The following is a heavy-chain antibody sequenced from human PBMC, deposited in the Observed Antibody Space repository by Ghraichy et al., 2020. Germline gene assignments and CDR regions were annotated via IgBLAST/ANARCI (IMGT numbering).Heavy chain of an antibody. Sequence: SETLSLTFTVSGGSISSYYWSWIRQPAGKGLEWIGRIHNSGSTNYNPSLKSRVSMSADTSKKQLYLKMSFVTAADTAVYYCTSDVGDGYFDYWGQGTLVTVSS. CDR3: TSDVGDGYFDY. CDR2: IHNSGST. V-gene: IGHV4-4*07. J-gene: IGHJ4*02. CDR1: GGSISSYY.